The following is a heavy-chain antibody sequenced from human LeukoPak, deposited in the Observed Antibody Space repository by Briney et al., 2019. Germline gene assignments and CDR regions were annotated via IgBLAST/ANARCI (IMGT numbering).Heavy chain of an antibody. V-gene: IGHV1-46*03. CDR2: INPSGGNT. D-gene: IGHD4-17*01. CDR1: GYTFTSYY. CDR3: ARELTTITDNWFDP. J-gene: IGHJ5*02. Sequence: GASVKVSCKASGYTFTSYYMHSGRQAPGHGPEWMGLINPSGGNTIYAQNFQGRVTMTRDTSTTTVYMKLTSLRSEDTAVYYCARELTTITDNWFDPWGQGTLVTVSS.